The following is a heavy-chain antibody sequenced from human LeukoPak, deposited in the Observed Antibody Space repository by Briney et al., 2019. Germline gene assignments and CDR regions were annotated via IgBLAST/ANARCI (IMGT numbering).Heavy chain of an antibody. CDR3: ARDIKWLDYYYVMDV. D-gene: IGHD6-19*01. V-gene: IGHV3-48*01. CDR1: GFTFSSYS. J-gene: IGHJ6*02. Sequence: GGSLRLSCAASGFTFSSYSMNWVRQAPGKGLEWISYISRTSRTIYYADSVKGRFTISRDNAQNSLYLQISSLRAEDTALYYCARDIKWLDYYYVMDVWGQGTTVTVSS. CDR2: ISRTSRTI.